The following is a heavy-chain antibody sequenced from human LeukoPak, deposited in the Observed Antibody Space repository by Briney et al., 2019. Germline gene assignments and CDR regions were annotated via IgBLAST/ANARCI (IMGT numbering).Heavy chain of an antibody. J-gene: IGHJ3*02. Sequence: GASVKVSCKASGYTFTSNYLHWVRQAPGQGLEWMGIINPYGGSTSYEQKFQGRVTMTRDMSTSTVYMDLSSLRSEDTAVYYRALSAGGSYPHNDAFDIWGQGTMVTVSS. CDR1: GYTFTSNY. V-gene: IGHV1-46*01. D-gene: IGHD1-26*01. CDR3: ALSAGGSYPHNDAFDI. CDR2: INPYGGST.